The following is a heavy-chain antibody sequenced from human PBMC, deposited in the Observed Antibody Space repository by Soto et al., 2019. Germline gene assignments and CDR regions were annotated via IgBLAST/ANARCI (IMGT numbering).Heavy chain of an antibody. CDR2: IGSDGGNT. V-gene: IGHV3-64*01. CDR1: GFTFSSYA. Sequence: HPGGSLRLSCAASGFTFSSYAMHWVRQAPGKGLEYVSAIGSDGGNTYYANSVKDRFTISRDNSKNTLYLQMGSLRTEDMVVYYCARGDPYSDTLRNDAFDIWGQGTMVTVSS. J-gene: IGHJ3*02. D-gene: IGHD5-18*01. CDR3: ARGDPYSDTLRNDAFDI.